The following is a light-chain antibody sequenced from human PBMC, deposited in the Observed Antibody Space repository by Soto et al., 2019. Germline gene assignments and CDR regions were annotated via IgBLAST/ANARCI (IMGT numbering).Light chain of an antibody. CDR1: QSISSW. V-gene: IGKV1-5*03. CDR3: QQYNSSPYT. CDR2: KAS. Sequence: DIQMTQSPSTLSTSVGDRVTITCRASQSISSWLAWYQQKPGKAPKLLIYKASSLESGVPSRFSGSGSGTDFTLTISSLQPDDFATYYCQQYNSSPYTFGQGTELEIK. J-gene: IGKJ2*01.